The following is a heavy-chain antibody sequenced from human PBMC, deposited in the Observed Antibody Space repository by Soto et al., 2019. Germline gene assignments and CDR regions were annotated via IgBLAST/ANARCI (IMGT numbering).Heavy chain of an antibody. CDR1: GDSVSSNSAA. CDR3: ARDLRCTNGVCLYNWFDP. CDR2: TYYRSKWYN. V-gene: IGHV6-1*01. Sequence: SQTLSLTCAISGDSVSSNSAAWNWIRQSPSRGLEWLGRTYYRSKWYNDYAVSVKSRITINPDTSKNQFSLQLNSVTPEDTAVYYCARDLRCTNGVCLYNWFDPWGQGTLVTVSS. J-gene: IGHJ5*02. D-gene: IGHD2-8*01.